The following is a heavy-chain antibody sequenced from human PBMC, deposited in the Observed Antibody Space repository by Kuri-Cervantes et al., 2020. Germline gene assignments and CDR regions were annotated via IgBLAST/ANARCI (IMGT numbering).Heavy chain of an antibody. Sequence: SGPTLVKPTQTLTLTCTFSGFSLSTSGVSVGWIRQPPGKALEWLALIYWDDDKRYGPSLKSRLTITKDTSKNQVVLTMTNMDPVDTATYYCAHSYSSSWNLGPGTFDYWGQGTLVTVSS. D-gene: IGHD6-13*01. CDR1: GFSLSTSGVS. CDR3: AHSYSSSWNLGPGTFDY. V-gene: IGHV2-5*05. J-gene: IGHJ4*02. CDR2: IYWDDDK.